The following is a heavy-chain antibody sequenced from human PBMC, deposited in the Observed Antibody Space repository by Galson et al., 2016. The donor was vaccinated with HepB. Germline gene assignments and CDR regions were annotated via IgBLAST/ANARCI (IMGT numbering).Heavy chain of an antibody. J-gene: IGHJ4*02. CDR1: GFTFSNFW. V-gene: IGHV3-7*04. CDR2: IKQDGRET. CDR3: ARAQWNPARRAAYLDH. D-gene: IGHD1-1*01. Sequence: SLRLSCAASGFTFSNFWMNWVRQAPGKGLEWVANIKQDGRETYYVDSVKGRFTISRDNAKSSVSLQMDSLRGDDTAVYYCARAQWNPARRAAYLDHWGQGIMVTVSS.